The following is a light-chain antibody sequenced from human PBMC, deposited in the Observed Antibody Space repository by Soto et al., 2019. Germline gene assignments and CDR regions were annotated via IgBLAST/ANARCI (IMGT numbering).Light chain of an antibody. CDR2: DAS. V-gene: IGKV3-11*01. Sequence: IVLTQSPDTLSLSSGERATLSCLASQSVSSYLAWYQQKPGQAPRLLIYDASNRATGIPARFSGSGSGTDFTLTISSLEPEDFAVYYCQQRSNWPITFGQGTRLEIK. J-gene: IGKJ5*01. CDR1: QSVSSY. CDR3: QQRSNWPIT.